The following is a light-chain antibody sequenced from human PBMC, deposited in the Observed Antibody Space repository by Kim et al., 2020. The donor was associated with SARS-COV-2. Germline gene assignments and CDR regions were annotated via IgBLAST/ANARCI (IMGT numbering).Light chain of an antibody. Sequence: DIQMTQSPSSVSASVGDRVTITCRASQDISSWLGWYQQKPGKAPKVLIYEASNLQSGVPSRFSGSGSGTDFTLTINSLQPEDFATYYCQQTHSFPHTFRGGTKLDIK. CDR3: QQTHSFPHT. CDR1: QDISSW. V-gene: IGKV1D-12*01. CDR2: EAS. J-gene: IGKJ2*01.